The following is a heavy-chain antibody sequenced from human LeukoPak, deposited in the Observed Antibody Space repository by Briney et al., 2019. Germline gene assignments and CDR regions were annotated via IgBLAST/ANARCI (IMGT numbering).Heavy chain of an antibody. Sequence: GGSLRLSCAASGFTFSSYAMSWVRQAPGKGLEWVSSISGSGGRTYYADSVKGRFTISRDNSKDTLYLQMNSLRAEDTAVYYCAKDLNGRLFDYWGQGTLVTVSS. J-gene: IGHJ4*02. D-gene: IGHD2-8*01. CDR1: GFTFSSYA. CDR3: AKDLNGRLFDY. CDR2: ISGSGGRT. V-gene: IGHV3-23*01.